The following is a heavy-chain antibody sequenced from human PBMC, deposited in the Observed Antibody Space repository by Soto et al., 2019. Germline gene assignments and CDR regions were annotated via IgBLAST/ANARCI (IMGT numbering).Heavy chain of an antibody. D-gene: IGHD6-19*01. CDR2: TYYRSKWYN. CDR1: GDSVSSNSAA. CDR3: ARDPAHSSGWYGLSAFDI. J-gene: IGHJ3*02. V-gene: IGHV6-1*01. Sequence: QSQTLSLTCAISGDSVSSNSAAWNWIRQSPSRGLEWLGRTYYRSKWYNDYAVSVKSRITINPDTSKNQFSLQLNSVTPEDTAVYYCARDPAHSSGWYGLSAFDIWGQGTMVTVSS.